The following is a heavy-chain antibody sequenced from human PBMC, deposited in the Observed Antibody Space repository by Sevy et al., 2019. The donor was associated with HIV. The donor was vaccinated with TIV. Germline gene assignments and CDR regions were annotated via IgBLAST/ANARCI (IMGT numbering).Heavy chain of an antibody. V-gene: IGHV4-59*01. CDR2: IYYNGRT. J-gene: IGHJ6*02. Sequence: SETLSLTCTVFGDSISGYYWSWIRQSPGKGLQWIGYIYYNGRTNYDPSLKSRVTISTDTSKNQFSLKLSSVTAADTAIYYCARADANYYYAMDVWGQWTTVTVSS. CDR1: GDSISGYY. CDR3: ARADANYYYAMDV.